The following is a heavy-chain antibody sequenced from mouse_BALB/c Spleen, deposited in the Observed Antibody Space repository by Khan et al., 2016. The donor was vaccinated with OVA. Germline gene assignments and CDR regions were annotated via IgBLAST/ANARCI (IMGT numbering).Heavy chain of an antibody. CDR2: IFPGNSDT. D-gene: IGHD2-1*01. CDR1: GYTFTNYW. V-gene: IGHV1-5*01. CDR3: ARNGFVNYEIWDY. J-gene: IGHJ2*01. Sequence: VQLKESGTVLARPGASVKMSCKASGYTFTNYWMHWVKQRPGQGLEWIGTIFPGNSDTNYNQKFTGKAKLTAVTSTSTAYMELSSLTNEDSAVYYCARNGFVNYEIWDYWGQGTTLTVSS.